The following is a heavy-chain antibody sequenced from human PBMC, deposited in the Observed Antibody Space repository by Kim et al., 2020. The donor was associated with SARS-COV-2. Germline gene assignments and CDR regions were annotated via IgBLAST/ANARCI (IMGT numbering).Heavy chain of an antibody. D-gene: IGHD3-22*01. Sequence: SETLSLTCAVYGGSFSDYSWSWIRQPPGKGLEWIGEINHRGSTNYNPSLKSRVTISVDTSKNQFSLKLSTVTAADTAVYYCARGGGGMSMLVVDITAAEYYLDYWGRGTLVTVSS. CDR1: GGSFSDYS. J-gene: IGHJ4*02. CDR2: INHRGST. CDR3: ARGGGGMSMLVVDITAAEYYLDY. V-gene: IGHV4-34*01.